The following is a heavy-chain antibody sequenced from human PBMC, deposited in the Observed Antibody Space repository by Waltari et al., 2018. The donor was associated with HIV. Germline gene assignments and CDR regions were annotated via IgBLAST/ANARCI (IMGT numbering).Heavy chain of an antibody. V-gene: IGHV4-4*03. CDR2: LYHSGIT. CDR1: GGSSSSSNG. D-gene: IGHD3-16*01. J-gene: IGHJ3*02. CDR3: ASDRGYIWGSRGRDAFDI. Sequence: QVQLQESGAGLVKPPGTLALTCAGSGGSSSSSNGWSWVRQPPGEGLEWMGELYHSGITNYNPSLKSRVTISVDTSKNQFSLKLSSVTAANTAVYYCASDRGYIWGSRGRDAFDIWGQGTMVTVSS.